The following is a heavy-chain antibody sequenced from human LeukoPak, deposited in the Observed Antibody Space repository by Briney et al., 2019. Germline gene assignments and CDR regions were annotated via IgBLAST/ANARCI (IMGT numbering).Heavy chain of an antibody. Sequence: PGGSLRLSCAASGFTFSSYAMSWVRQAPGKGLERVANIKQDGSQKYYVDSVRGRFTISRDNAKNSLYLQMNSLRVEDTAVYYCARGEYYYDGGYWGQGTLVTVSS. CDR3: ARGEYYYDGGY. CDR1: GFTFSSYA. D-gene: IGHD3-22*01. J-gene: IGHJ4*02. V-gene: IGHV3-7*03. CDR2: IKQDGSQK.